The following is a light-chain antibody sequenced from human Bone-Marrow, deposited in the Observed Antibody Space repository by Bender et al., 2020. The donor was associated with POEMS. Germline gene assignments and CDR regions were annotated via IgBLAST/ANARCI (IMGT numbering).Light chain of an antibody. Sequence: QSALTQPPSVSGSPGQLVTISCTGTSSDVGSYNRVSWYQQPPGTAPKLMIYEVSNRPSGVPDRFSGSKSGNTASLTISWLQAEDEADYYCSSYTSSSTLVFGGGTKLTVL. CDR3: SSYTSSSTLV. J-gene: IGLJ2*01. CDR2: EVS. CDR1: SSDVGSYNR. V-gene: IGLV2-18*02.